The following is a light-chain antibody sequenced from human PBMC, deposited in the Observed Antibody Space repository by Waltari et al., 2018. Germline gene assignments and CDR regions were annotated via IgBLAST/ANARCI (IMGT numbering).Light chain of an antibody. CDR2: GKD. CDR1: SLRSSY. Sequence: SSELTQDPAVSVALGQTVRFTCQGDSLRSSYASWYQLKQGQAPVLVIYGKDKRPSAIPDRISGYSAGTTSSWTITGAQAEDEAEYYCSSRNGRANQVVFAGGTKVTVL. CDR3: SSRNGRANQVV. J-gene: IGLJ3*02. V-gene: IGLV3-19*01.